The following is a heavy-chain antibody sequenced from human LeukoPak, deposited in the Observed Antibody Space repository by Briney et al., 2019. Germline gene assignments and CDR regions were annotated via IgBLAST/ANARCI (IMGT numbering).Heavy chain of an antibody. CDR1: GGSINSYY. CDR2: IYYSGST. Sequence: SETLSLTCTVSGGSINSYYWSWIRQPPGKGLEWIGYIYYSGSTNYNPSLKSRVTISVDTSKNQFSLKLSSVTAADTAVYYCARVPGYCSGGSCYSPPYYYYMDVWGKGTTVTVSS. D-gene: IGHD2-15*01. CDR3: ARVPGYCSGGSCYSPPYYYYMDV. J-gene: IGHJ6*03. V-gene: IGHV4-59*01.